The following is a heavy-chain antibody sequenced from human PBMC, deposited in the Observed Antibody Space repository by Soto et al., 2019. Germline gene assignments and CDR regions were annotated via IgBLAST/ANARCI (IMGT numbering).Heavy chain of an antibody. CDR2: ISAYIGNT. Sequence: QVQLVQSGAEVKKPGASVKVSCKASGYTFTSYGISWVRQAPGQGLEWMGWISAYIGNTNYAQKRQGRVTMTTDTSTSTAYRELRRLRSDDTAVYYCARDRDIVVVVAAGLRSLDNCFAPWGQGTLVTVSS. CDR1: GYTFTSYG. CDR3: ARDRDIVVVVAAGLRSLDNCFAP. D-gene: IGHD2-15*01. V-gene: IGHV1-18*01. J-gene: IGHJ5*02.